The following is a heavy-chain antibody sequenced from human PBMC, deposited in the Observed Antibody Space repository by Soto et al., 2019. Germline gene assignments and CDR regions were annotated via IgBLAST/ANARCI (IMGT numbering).Heavy chain of an antibody. D-gene: IGHD6-19*01. CDR1: GDSVSSNSAA. J-gene: IGHJ4*02. Sequence: SQTLSLTCAISGDSVSSNSAAWDWFRQSPSRGLEWLGRTYYRSKWYNDYAVSVKSRITINPDTSKNQFSLQLNSVTPEDTAIYYCTRALSGSGPDSWGQGTLVTVSS. CDR3: TRALSGSGPDS. CDR2: TYYRSKWYN. V-gene: IGHV6-1*01.